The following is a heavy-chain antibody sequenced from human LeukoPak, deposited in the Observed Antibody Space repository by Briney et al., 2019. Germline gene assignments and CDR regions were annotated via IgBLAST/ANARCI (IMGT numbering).Heavy chain of an antibody. Sequence: PGGSLRLSCAASGFTFSSYEMNWVRQAPGKGLEWVSYISSSGSTIYYADSVKGRFTISRDNAKNSLYLQMNSLRAEDTAVYYCARAQWELLYRPPIDYWGQGTLVTVSS. V-gene: IGHV3-48*03. CDR2: ISSSGSTI. CDR1: GFTFSSYE. D-gene: IGHD1-26*01. CDR3: ARAQWELLYRPPIDY. J-gene: IGHJ4*02.